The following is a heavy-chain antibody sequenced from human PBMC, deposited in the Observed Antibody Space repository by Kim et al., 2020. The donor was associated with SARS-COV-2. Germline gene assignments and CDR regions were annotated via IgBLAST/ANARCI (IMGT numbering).Heavy chain of an antibody. CDR1: GYSFTSYW. D-gene: IGHD6-19*01. V-gene: IGHV5-10-1*01. J-gene: IGHJ4*02. Sequence: GESLKISCKGSGYSFTSYWINWVRQMPGKRLEWMGRIDPSDSYINYSPSFQGHVTISADKSISTAYLQWSSLKASDTAMYYCARQELFADNSGWQTLIDFWGQGTLVTVSS. CDR3: ARQELFADNSGWQTLIDF. CDR2: IDPSDSYI.